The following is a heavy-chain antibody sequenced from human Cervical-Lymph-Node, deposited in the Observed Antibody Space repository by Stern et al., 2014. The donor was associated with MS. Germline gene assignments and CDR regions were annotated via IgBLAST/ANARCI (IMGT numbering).Heavy chain of an antibody. V-gene: IGHV1-69*04. CDR1: GDTFNNYI. D-gene: IGHD5-18*01. CDR3: AREDLADTAPSDF. Sequence: DQLVESGAEVKKPGSSVKVSCKASGDTFNNYIFSWVRQAPGQGLEWMGRVVPIDGVENYAQKFQDRVTISADKSTSTVYMELRSLRSEDTAIYYCAREDLADTAPSDFWGQGTLVTVSS. CDR2: VVPIDGVE. J-gene: IGHJ4*02.